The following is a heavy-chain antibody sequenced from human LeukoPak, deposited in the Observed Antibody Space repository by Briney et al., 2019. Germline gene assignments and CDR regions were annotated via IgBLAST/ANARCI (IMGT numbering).Heavy chain of an antibody. CDR1: GGSISSGNYH. D-gene: IGHD6-6*01. J-gene: IGHJ4*02. CDR2: IYTSGST. V-gene: IGHV4-61*02. Sequence: SQTLSLTCTVSGGSISSGNYHWSWIRQPAGKGLEWIGRIYTSGSTNYNPSLKSRVTISVDTSKNQFSLKLSSVTAADTAVYYCARNIPARPQDYWGQGTLVTVSS. CDR3: ARNIPARPQDY.